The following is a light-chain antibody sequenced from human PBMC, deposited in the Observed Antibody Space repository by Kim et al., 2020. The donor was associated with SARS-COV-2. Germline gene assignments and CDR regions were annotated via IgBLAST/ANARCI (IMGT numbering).Light chain of an antibody. CDR3: CSYAGNNAFV. CDR2: DVS. Sequence: QSALTQSRSVSGSPGQSVTISCTGTSSDVGRFNYVSWYQHHPGKAPKAMIYDVSKRPSGVPDRFSGSKSGNTASLTISGLQAEDEADYYCCSYAGNNAFVFGGGTMLTVL. CDR1: SSDVGRFNY. J-gene: IGLJ3*02. V-gene: IGLV2-11*01.